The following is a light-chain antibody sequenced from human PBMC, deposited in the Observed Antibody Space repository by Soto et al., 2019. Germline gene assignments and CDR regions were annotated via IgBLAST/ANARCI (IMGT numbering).Light chain of an antibody. V-gene: IGKV1-39*01. Sequence: DIQLTQSPSSLSASVGDRFTISCRASQSIRNYLNWYQQRPGKAPKLLIFAASSLQSGVPSRFSGSGSGTDFTLTISSLQPEDFATYYCQQSYSTPITFGQGTRLEIK. J-gene: IGKJ5*01. CDR1: QSIRNY. CDR2: AAS. CDR3: QQSYSTPIT.